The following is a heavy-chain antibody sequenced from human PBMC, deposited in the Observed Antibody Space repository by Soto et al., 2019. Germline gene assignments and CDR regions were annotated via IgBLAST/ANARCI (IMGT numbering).Heavy chain of an antibody. CDR3: ASISAEGYYGSGSYYNALAY. J-gene: IGHJ4*02. CDR2: IIPILGIA. D-gene: IGHD3-10*01. Sequence: SVKVSCKASGDTLSNYTITWVRQAPGQGLEWLGRIIPILGIANYAQKLQGRVTITADKSTSTAYMELSSLRSEDTAVYYCASISAEGYYGSGSYYNALAYWGQGTLVTVSS. CDR1: GDTLSNYT. V-gene: IGHV1-69*02.